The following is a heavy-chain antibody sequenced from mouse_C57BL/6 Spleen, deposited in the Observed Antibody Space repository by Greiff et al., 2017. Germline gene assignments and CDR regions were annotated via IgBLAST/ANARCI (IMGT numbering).Heavy chain of an antibody. CDR2: IRSKSNNYAT. CDR3: VRHGSNKGYYAMDY. J-gene: IGHJ4*01. Sequence: EVKLVESGGGLVQPKGSLKLSCAASGFSFNTYAMNWVRQAPGKGLEWVARIRSKSNNYATYYADSVKDRFTISRDDSESMLYLQMNNLKTEDTAMYYCVRHGSNKGYYAMDYWGQGTSVTVSS. D-gene: IGHD2-5*01. V-gene: IGHV10-1*01. CDR1: GFSFNTYA.